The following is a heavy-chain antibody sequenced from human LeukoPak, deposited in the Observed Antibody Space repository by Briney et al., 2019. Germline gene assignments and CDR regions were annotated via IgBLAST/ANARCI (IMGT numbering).Heavy chain of an antibody. J-gene: IGHJ4*02. D-gene: IGHD3-9*01. V-gene: IGHV1-69*13. CDR3: ARDLGYYDILTGYLWY. CDR2: IIPIFGTA. CDR1: GYTFTGYY. Sequence: SVKVSCKASGYTFTGYYMHWVRQAPGQGLEWMGGIIPIFGTANYAQKFQGRVTITADESTSIAYMELSSLRSEDTAVYYCARDLGYYDILTGYLWYWGQGTLVTVSS.